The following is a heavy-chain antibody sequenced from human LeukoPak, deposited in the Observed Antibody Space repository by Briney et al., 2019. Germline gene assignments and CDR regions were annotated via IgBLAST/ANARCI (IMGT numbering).Heavy chain of an antibody. CDR2: ISYDGSNK. Sequence: GGSLRLSCAASGFTFSSYGMHWVRQAPGKGLEWVAVISYDGSNKYYADSVKGRFTISRDNSKNTLYLQMNSLRAEDTAVYYCASTLYSPWGQGTLVTVSS. CDR1: GFTFSSYG. J-gene: IGHJ5*02. CDR3: ASTLYSP. V-gene: IGHV3-30-3*02. D-gene: IGHD4-11*01.